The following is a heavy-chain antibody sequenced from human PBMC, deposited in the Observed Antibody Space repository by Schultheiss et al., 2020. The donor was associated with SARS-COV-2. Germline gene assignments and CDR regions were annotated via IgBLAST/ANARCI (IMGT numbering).Heavy chain of an antibody. D-gene: IGHD1-1*01. CDR2: FDPEDGET. J-gene: IGHJ3*02. CDR1: GYTLTELS. CDR3: ATDWRVETFGAFDI. Sequence: GESLKIPCKVSGYTLTELSMHWVRQAPGKGLEWMGGFDPEDGETIYAQKFQGRVTMTEDTSTDTAYMGLSSLRSEDTAVYYCATDWRVETFGAFDIWGQGTMVTVSS. V-gene: IGHV1-24*01.